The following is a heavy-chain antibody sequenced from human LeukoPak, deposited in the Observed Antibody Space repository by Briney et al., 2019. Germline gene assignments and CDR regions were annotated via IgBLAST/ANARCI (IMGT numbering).Heavy chain of an antibody. J-gene: IGHJ4*02. CDR3: ARDSFYSSSPADGY. D-gene: IGHD6-6*01. CDR2: IWYDGSNK. Sequence: SGGSLRLSCAASGFTFSSYGMHWVRQAPGKGLEWVAVIWYDGSNKYYADSVKGRFTISRDNSKNTLYLQMNSLRAEDTAVYYCARDSFYSSSPADGYWGQGTLVTVSS. V-gene: IGHV3-33*01. CDR1: GFTFSSYG.